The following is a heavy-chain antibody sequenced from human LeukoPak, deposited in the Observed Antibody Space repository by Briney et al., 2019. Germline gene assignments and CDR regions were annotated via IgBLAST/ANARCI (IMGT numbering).Heavy chain of an antibody. D-gene: IGHD1-26*01. CDR3: ARVSGYYFDY. CDR2: ISRSGSII. CDR1: GSIFSDYY. Sequence: GGSLRLSCAASGSIFSDYYMSWIRQAPGKGLEWVSYISRSGSIIYYADSVKGRFTISRDNAKNSLYLQMNSLRAEDTAVYYCARVSGYYFDYWGQGTLVTVSS. J-gene: IGHJ4*02. V-gene: IGHV3-11*01.